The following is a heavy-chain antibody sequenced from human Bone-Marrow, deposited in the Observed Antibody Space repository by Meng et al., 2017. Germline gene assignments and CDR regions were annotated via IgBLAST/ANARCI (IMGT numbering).Heavy chain of an antibody. Sequence: SVKVSCKASGGTFSSYAISWVRQAPGQGLEWMGGIIPIFGTANYAQKFQGRVTITADKSTSTAYMELSSLRSEDTAVYYCARGYSVGATSVYYFDYWGQGTLVTVSS. V-gene: IGHV1-69*06. J-gene: IGHJ4*02. CDR3: ARGYSVGATSVYYFDY. D-gene: IGHD1-26*01. CDR1: GGTFSSYA. CDR2: IIPIFGTA.